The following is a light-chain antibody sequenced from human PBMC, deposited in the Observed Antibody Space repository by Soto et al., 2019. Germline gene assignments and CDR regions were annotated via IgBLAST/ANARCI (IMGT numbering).Light chain of an antibody. CDR1: TSDVGGYNY. J-gene: IGLJ1*01. Sequence: QSALTQPASVSGSPGQSIAISCTGTTSDVGGYNYVSWYQQYPGKAPKLIISEVINRPSGVSDRFSGSKSGYTASLTISGLQPEDEADYYCSSYTTRDNLVFGAGTRSPS. CDR2: EVI. V-gene: IGLV2-14*01. CDR3: SSYTTRDNLV.